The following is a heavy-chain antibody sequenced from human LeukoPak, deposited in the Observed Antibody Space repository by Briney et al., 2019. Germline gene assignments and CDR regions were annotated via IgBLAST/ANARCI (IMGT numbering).Heavy chain of an antibody. Sequence: ASVKVSCKASGYIFTTYSISWVRQAPGQGLEWMGWISTYSGNINYAQKFQGRVTMTTDTSTSTAYMELRSLRSDDTAMYYCAIDRPSVIGTTARFDPWGQGTLVAVSS. D-gene: IGHD1-1*01. CDR1: GYIFTTYS. CDR3: AIDRPSVIGTTARFDP. J-gene: IGHJ5*02. V-gene: IGHV1-18*04. CDR2: ISTYSGNI.